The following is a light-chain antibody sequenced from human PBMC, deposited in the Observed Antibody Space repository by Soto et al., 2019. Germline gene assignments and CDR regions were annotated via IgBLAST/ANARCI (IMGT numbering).Light chain of an antibody. Sequence: DIQMTQSPSSLSASVGDRVTITCRASQSISSYLNWYQQKPGKAPKLLIYAASSLQSGVPSRFSGSRSGTDFTLTIRSLQPEDFAAYYCQQSYSTPMYTLGQGTKLEIK. CDR2: AAS. J-gene: IGKJ2*01. CDR3: QQSYSTPMYT. V-gene: IGKV1-39*01. CDR1: QSISSY.